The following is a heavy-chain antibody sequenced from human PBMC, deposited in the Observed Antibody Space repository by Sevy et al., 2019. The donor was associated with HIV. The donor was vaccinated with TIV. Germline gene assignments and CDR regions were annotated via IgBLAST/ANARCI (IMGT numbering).Heavy chain of an antibody. CDR2: FDPEDGDT. D-gene: IGHD3-22*01. Sequence: ASVKVSCKVSGYTLTKLDMHWVRQAPGKGLEWMGGFDPEDGDTFYAQKFKGRVTMTEDTSTDTAYMELSSLRSEDTAVYYCTTMEYYHNIIGSSSGDYWGQRTLVTVSS. CDR1: GYTLTKLD. CDR3: TTMEYYHNIIGSSSGDY. J-gene: IGHJ4*02. V-gene: IGHV1-24*01.